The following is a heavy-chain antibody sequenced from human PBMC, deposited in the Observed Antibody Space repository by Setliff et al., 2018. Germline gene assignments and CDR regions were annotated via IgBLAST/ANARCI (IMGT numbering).Heavy chain of an antibody. CDR1: GFSFSNCW. CDR2: INPHASEK. J-gene: IGHJ4*02. CDR3: FGAGTCSY. V-gene: IGHV3-7*01. Sequence: AGGSLRLSCTASGFSFSNCWVSWVRQAPGKGLEWLASINPHASEKYYVDSVKGRFTISRDNAKNSLSLQMNSLRIEDTAVYYCFGAGTCSYWGQGTLVTVSS. D-gene: IGHD3-10*01.